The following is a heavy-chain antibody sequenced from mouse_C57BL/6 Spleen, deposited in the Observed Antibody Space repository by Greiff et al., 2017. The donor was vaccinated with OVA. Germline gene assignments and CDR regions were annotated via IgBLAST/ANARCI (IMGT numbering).Heavy chain of an antibody. CDR2: IRNKANNHAT. CDR3: TRIYYYGSSHFDY. V-gene: IGHV6-6*01. J-gene: IGHJ2*01. CDR1: GFTFSDAW. D-gene: IGHD1-1*01. Sequence: EVQLQESGGGLVQPGGSMKLSCAASGFTFSDAWMDWVRQSPEKGLEWVAEIRNKANNHATYYAESVKGRFTISRDDSKSSVYLQMNSLRAEDTGIYYCTRIYYYGSSHFDYWGQGTTLTVSS.